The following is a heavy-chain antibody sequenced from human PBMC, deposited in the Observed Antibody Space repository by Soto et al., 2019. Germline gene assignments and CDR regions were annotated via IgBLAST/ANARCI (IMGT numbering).Heavy chain of an antibody. CDR3: ARTFSYGESDY. J-gene: IGHJ4*02. Sequence: SETLSLTCTVSGGSISSYYWSWIRQPPGKGLEWIGYIYYSGSTNYNPSLKSRVTISVDTSKNQFSLKLSSVTAADTAVYYCARTFSYGESDYWGQGTLVTVSS. CDR1: GGSISSYY. V-gene: IGHV4-59*01. D-gene: IGHD4-17*01. CDR2: IYYSGST.